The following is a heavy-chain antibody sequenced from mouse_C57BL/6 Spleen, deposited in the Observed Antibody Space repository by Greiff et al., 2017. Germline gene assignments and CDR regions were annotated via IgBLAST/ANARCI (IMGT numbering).Heavy chain of an antibody. CDR2: IYPGDGDT. CDR1: GYAFSSYW. V-gene: IGHV1-80*01. D-gene: IGHD1-1*01. Sequence: VKLVESGAELVKPGASVKISCKASGYAFSSYWMNWVKQRPGKGLEWIGQIYPGDGDTNYNGKFKGKATLTADKSSSPAYMQLSSLTSEDSAVYFCARDYVSSYLFDYWGQGTTLTVSS. CDR3: ARDYVSSYLFDY. J-gene: IGHJ2*01.